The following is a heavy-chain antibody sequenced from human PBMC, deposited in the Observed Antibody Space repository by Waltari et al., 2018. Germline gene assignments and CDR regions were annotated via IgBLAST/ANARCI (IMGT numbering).Heavy chain of an antibody. CDR1: GYIFTDYH. J-gene: IGHJ4*02. CDR3: AKVRPSSS. V-gene: IGHV1-2*02. Sequence: QAQLVQSGAEVKKPGASVKVSCKASGYIFTDYHIHWVRQSPGQGLEWIGLINCESGGTNYAQKFQGRVNMTRDTSISTVYMELRSLMSDDTAVYYCAKVRPSSSWGQGILVTVSS. D-gene: IGHD6-13*01. CDR2: INCESGGT.